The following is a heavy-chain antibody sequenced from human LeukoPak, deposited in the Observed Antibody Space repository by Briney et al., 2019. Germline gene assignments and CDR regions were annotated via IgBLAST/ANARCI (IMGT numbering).Heavy chain of an antibody. CDR3: ARVDTAIIRGFDY. J-gene: IGHJ4*02. CDR2: IYYSGSS. V-gene: IGHV4-59*08. Sequence: SETLSLTCTVSGGSISSYYWSWTRQPPGKGLEWIGYIYYSGSSNHNPSLKSRVTISVDTSKNQFSLKLSSVTAADTAVYYCARVDTAIIRGFDYWGQGTLVTVSS. D-gene: IGHD5-18*01. CDR1: GGSISSYY.